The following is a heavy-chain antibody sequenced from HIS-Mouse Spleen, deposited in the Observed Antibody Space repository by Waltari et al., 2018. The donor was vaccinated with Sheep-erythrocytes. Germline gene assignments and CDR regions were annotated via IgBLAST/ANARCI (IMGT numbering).Heavy chain of an antibody. V-gene: IGHV4-34*01. CDR2: INHSGST. CDR3: ARGFIGSGRWEPKVPYYFDY. Sequence: QVQLQQWGAGLLKPSETLSLTCAVYGGSFSGYYWSWIRQPPGTGLAWIGEINHSGSTNYNPSLKRRVTRSGDTSKNQFSLKLSSVTAADTAVYYCARGFIGSGRWEPKVPYYFDYWGQGTLVTVAS. CDR1: GGSFSGYY. D-gene: IGHD1-26*01. J-gene: IGHJ4*02.